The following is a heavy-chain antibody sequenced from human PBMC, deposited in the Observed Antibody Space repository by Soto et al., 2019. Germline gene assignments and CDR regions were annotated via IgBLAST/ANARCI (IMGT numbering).Heavy chain of an antibody. CDR2: ITGSGSDT. Sequence: PGGSLRLSCAASGFTFYNYAMGWVRQAPGKGLEWVSAITGSGSDTYYVDTVKGRFTISRDNSENTLYLQMNRQRAEDTAIFYCVKLGSSSWSPHYYFDYWGQGTLVTVSS. CDR3: VKLGSSSWSPHYYFDY. J-gene: IGHJ4*02. CDR1: GFTFYNYA. V-gene: IGHV3-23*01. D-gene: IGHD2-2*01.